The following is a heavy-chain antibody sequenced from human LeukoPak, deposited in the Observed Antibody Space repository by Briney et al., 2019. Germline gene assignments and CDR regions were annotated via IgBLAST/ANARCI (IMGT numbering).Heavy chain of an antibody. Sequence: GGSLRLSCAASGFTFSGSALHWVRQASGKGLEWVGRIRSTANGYATAYAASVKGRFTISRDDSKNTAYLQMDSLKTEDTAVYYCTGNYYGSGSYADFDYWGQGTLVTISS. V-gene: IGHV3-73*01. CDR3: TGNYYGSGSYADFDY. CDR2: IRSTANGYAT. CDR1: GFTFSGSA. J-gene: IGHJ4*02. D-gene: IGHD3-10*01.